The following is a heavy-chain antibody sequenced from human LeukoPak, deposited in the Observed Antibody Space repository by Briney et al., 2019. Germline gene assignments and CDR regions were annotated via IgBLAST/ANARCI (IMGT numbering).Heavy chain of an antibody. V-gene: IGHV4-61*02. D-gene: IGHD3-22*01. CDR1: GGSISSGSYY. CDR2: IYTNGST. Sequence: PSETLSLTCTVSGGSISSGSYYWSWIRQPAGKGLEWIGRIYTNGSTNYNPSLKSRVTISVDTSKNQFSLKLSSVTAADTAVYYCARGGWAYYDSSGYRDVFDIWGQGTMVTVSS. CDR3: ARGGWAYYDSSGYRDVFDI. J-gene: IGHJ3*02.